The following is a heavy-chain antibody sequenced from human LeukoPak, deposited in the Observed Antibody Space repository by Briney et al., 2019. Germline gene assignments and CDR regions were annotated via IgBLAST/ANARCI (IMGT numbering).Heavy chain of an antibody. D-gene: IGHD2/OR15-2a*01. CDR3: SMALFY. CDR2: ISHSGSSI. CDR1: GFTFSNYL. Sequence: GGSLRLSCVASGFTFSNYLTNWVRQAPGKGLEWVSGISHSGSSIYYADSVKGRFTISRDNSKNTMYLQMDRLRVEDEAVYYCSMALFYWGQDALVTVSS. V-gene: IGHV3-23*01. J-gene: IGHJ1*01.